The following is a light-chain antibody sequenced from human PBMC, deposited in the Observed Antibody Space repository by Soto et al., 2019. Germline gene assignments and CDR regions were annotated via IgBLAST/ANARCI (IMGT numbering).Light chain of an antibody. J-gene: IGLJ3*02. CDR3: QTFDSSLSGFVV. V-gene: IGLV1-40*01. CDR2: GNN. CDR1: DSNLGAGYD. Sequence: QSVLTQPPSVSGAPGQRATISCTGSDSNLGAGYDVHWYQQLPGTAPRLLMYGNNNRPSGVPDRFSGSKSGTSAFLAIGGLQAEDEADYYCQTFDSSLSGFVVFGGGTKLTVL.